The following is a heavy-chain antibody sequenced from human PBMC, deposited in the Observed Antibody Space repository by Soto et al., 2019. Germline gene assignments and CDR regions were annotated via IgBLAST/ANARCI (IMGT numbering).Heavy chain of an antibody. Sequence: SETLSLTCTVSGGSISSYYWSWIRQPPGKGLEWIGYIYYSGSTNYNPSLKSRVTISVDTSKNQFSLKLSSVTAADTAVYYCARIGIVGATITYNWFDPWGQGTLVTVSS. CDR3: ARIGIVGATITYNWFDP. CDR2: IYYSGST. D-gene: IGHD1-26*01. V-gene: IGHV4-59*08. CDR1: GGSISSYY. J-gene: IGHJ5*02.